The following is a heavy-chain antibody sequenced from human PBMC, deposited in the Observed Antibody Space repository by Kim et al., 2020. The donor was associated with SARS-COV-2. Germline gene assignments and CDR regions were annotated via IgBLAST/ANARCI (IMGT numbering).Heavy chain of an antibody. CDR3: AKSVEWELLLDFDY. CDR2: ISYDGSNK. V-gene: IGHV3-30*18. CDR1: GFTFSSYG. J-gene: IGHJ4*02. Sequence: GGSLRLSCAASGFTFSSYGMHWVRQAPGKGLEWVAVISYDGSNKYYADSVKGRFTISRDNSKNTLYLQMNSLRAEDTAVYYCAKSVEWELLLDFDYWGQG. D-gene: IGHD1-26*01.